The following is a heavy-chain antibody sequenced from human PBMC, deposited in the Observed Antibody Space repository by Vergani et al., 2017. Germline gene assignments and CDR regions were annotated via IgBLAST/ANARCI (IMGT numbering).Heavy chain of an antibody. Sequence: QVQLQESCPGLLKPSETLSLTCTVSGYSISSGYYWGWIRQPPGKGLEWIGSIYHSGSAYYNPSLNSRVTISVDTSKNQFSLELSAGTAAESDGYYCARVGTRYYYGSGSLKCAFDDWGQGSLVTVSS. CDR1: GYSISSGYY. D-gene: IGHD3-10*01. V-gene: IGHV4-38-2*02. J-gene: IGHJ4*02. CDR3: ARVGTRYYYGSGSLKCAFDD. CDR2: IYHSGSA.